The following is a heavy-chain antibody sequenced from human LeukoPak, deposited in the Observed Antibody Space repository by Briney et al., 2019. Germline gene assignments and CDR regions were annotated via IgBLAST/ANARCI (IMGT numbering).Heavy chain of an antibody. CDR1: GGSISSYY. J-gene: IGHJ3*02. CDR2: IYYSGST. CDR3: ARALKHIVVVTAIPARPKHAFDI. Sequence: SETLSLTCTVSGGSISSYYWTWIRQPPGKGLEWIGYIYYSGSTNYNPSLKSRVTISVDTSKNQFSLKLSSVTAADTAVYYCARALKHIVVVTAIPARPKHAFDIWGQGTMVTVSS. V-gene: IGHV4-59*12. D-gene: IGHD2-21*02.